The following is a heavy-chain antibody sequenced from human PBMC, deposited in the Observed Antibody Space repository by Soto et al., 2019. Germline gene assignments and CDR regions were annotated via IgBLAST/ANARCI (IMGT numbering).Heavy chain of an antibody. Sequence: EVQLLDSGGHSVQPGGSLRLSCAASGFTISNYAMSWVRQAPGKGLEWVSTLSDRTYYTDSVRGWFTISRDTSENTLYLQMNSLGVEDTAVYYCARSLGPSRHFFDHWGQGTLVTVSS. D-gene: IGHD3-16*01. CDR1: GFTISNYA. CDR2: LSDRT. V-gene: IGHV3-23*01. J-gene: IGHJ4*02. CDR3: ARSLGPSRHFFDH.